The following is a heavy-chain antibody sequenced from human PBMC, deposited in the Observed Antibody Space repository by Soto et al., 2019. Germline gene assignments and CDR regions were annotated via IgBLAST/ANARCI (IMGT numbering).Heavy chain of an antibody. CDR3: AKVRGFSYGYSFDS. V-gene: IGHV3-23*01. Sequence: EVQLLESGGSLVQPGGSLRLSCAASGFTFSSYAMSWVRQAPGKGLEWVSAIRGSGSSTYYADSVKGRFSIYRDNSKNTLYVQMNSLRVEGTAVYYCAKVRGFSYGYSFDSWGQGTLVTVPS. D-gene: IGHD5-18*01. CDR1: GFTFSSYA. J-gene: IGHJ4*02. CDR2: IRGSGSST.